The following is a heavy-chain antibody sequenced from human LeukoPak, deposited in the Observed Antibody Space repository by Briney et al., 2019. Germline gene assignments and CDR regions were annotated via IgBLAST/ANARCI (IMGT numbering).Heavy chain of an antibody. V-gene: IGHV3-23*05. J-gene: IGHJ4*02. CDR2: IDKTTYPT. Sequence: PGGSLRLSSAASEFIFSDYAMGWVRQAPGKGLEWVSTIDKTTYPTFYADSVKGRFTISRDNSKNTLYPQMNSLRTEDTAVYFCAKFEGATIPGWFNDYWGQGILVTVSS. CDR1: EFIFSDYA. CDR3: AKFEGATIPGWFNDY. D-gene: IGHD6-19*01.